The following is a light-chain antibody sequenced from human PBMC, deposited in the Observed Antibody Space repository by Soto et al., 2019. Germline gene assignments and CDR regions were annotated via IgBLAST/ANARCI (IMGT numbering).Light chain of an antibody. CDR1: SSNIGAGYD. V-gene: IGLV1-40*01. CDR2: GNS. CDR3: QSYDSSLSGFYV. Sequence: QSVLTQPPSVSGAPGQRVTISCTGSSSNIGAGYDVQWYQQLPGTAPKLLIYGNSNRPSGVPDRFSGSTSGISASLAITGLQAEDEADYYCQSYDSSLSGFYVFGTGTKLTVL. J-gene: IGLJ1*01.